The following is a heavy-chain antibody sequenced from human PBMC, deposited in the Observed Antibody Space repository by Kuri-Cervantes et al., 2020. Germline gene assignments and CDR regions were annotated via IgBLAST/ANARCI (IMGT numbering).Heavy chain of an antibody. CDR1: GVSISGYF. V-gene: IGHV4-59*12. CDR3: ARGPWFGDKVSQHYYYGMDV. Sequence: SETLSLTCNVSGVSISGYFWSWLRQPPGKTLEWIVKSFDSGITNYNPSLKSRVTMSLDASKSQFSLRLTSVTAADTAVYYCARGPWFGDKVSQHYYYGMDVWGQGTTVTVSS. D-gene: IGHD3-10*01. CDR2: SFDSGIT. J-gene: IGHJ6*02.